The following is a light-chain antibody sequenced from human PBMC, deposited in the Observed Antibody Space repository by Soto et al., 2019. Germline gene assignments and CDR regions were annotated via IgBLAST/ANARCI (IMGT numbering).Light chain of an antibody. CDR3: QQYNSYPWT. J-gene: IGKJ1*01. CDR2: KAS. Sequence: DIQMTQSPSTLSASLGDRVTITCRASQSISSWLAWYQQKPGKAPKLLIYKASSLESGVPSRFSGSGSGTEFTLTISSLQPDDFATYYCQQYNSYPWTFGQGTKVDIK. V-gene: IGKV1-5*03. CDR1: QSISSW.